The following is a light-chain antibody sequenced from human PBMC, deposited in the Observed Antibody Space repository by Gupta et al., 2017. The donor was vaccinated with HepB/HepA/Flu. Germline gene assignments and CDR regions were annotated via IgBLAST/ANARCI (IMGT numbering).Light chain of an antibody. V-gene: IGKV3-11*01. CDR1: QSSGNY. Sequence: EIVLTQSPGTLSLSPGERATLSCRASQSSGNYLAWYQQKPGQSPRLLIYDTSSRATGTPARFSGSGSGTDFTLTIGSREPEDFAVYYCQRRSCWPMFTFGQGTRLELK. CDR3: QRRSCWPMFT. J-gene: IGKJ5*01. CDR2: DTS.